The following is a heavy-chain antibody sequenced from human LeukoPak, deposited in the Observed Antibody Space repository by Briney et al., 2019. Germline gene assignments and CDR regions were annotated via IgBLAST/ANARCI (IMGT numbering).Heavy chain of an antibody. V-gene: IGHV3-53*01. CDR2: IYARGGA. Sequence: GGSVRLSCVASGFDVNDNFMIWVRQAPGQGLEWISIIYARGGAYHAESVKGRFSAFRDTSKNTIFLQMNNLRAGDTAMYYCVRRHDYWGQGTLVTVSS. CDR3: VRRHDY. J-gene: IGHJ4*02. CDR1: GFDVNDNF.